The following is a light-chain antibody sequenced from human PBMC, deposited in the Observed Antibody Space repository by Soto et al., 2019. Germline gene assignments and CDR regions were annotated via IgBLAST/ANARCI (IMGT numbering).Light chain of an antibody. CDR2: GAS. J-gene: IGKJ1*01. CDR3: QQYNNWPRT. CDR1: QSVGSIY. V-gene: IGKV3D-15*01. Sequence: SQSAGALSLYHGERATLSCRASQSVGSIYLAWYQQKPGQAPRLLIHGASNRASGTPGRFSGSGSGTEFTLTISSLQSEDFAVYYCQQYNNWPRTFGQGTRWIS.